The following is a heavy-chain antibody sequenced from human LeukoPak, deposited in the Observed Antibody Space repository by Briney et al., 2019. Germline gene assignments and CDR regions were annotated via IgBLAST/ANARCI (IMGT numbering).Heavy chain of an antibody. CDR1: GYSFTSYW. CDR3: ARPYSNSGSALRGDY. V-gene: IGHV5-51*01. J-gene: IGHJ4*02. D-gene: IGHD4-11*01. Sequence: GESLKISCKGSGYSFTSYWIVWVRQMPGKGLEWMGIINPGDSDTRYSPSFQGQVTISVDKSISTAYLQWSSLKASDSAMYYCARPYSNSGSALRGDYWGQGTLLTVSS. CDR2: INPGDSDT.